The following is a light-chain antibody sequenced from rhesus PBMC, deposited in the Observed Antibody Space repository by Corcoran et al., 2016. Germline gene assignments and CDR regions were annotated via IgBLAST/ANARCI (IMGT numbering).Light chain of an antibody. CDR2: GDS. Sequence: SYDLTQPRSVSVSPGQTARITWVADNIGSEVVNWYQPKPAQAPVLVIYGDSERPSGIPERFSDSKSGNTATLTISGVEAGDEADYYCQVWVMSSDHYMFDVVTRLTVL. CDR1: NIGSEV. CDR3: QVWVMSSDHYM. V-gene: IGLV3-44*01. J-gene: IGLJ1*01.